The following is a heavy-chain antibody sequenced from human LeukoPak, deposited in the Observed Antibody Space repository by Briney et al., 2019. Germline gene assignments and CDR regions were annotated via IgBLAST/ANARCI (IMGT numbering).Heavy chain of an antibody. CDR1: DVSFSGYY. D-gene: IGHD3-22*01. Sequence: SETLSLTCAVYDVSFSGYYWTWIRQFPGRGLEWIGEINDSGGTNYNPSLKRRVNVLVDTSKNQFSLKLTSVTAADTVVYYCARRVTVIYYMDLWGKGTTVTVSS. J-gene: IGHJ6*03. CDR2: INDSGGT. V-gene: IGHV4-34*01. CDR3: ARRVTVIYYMDL.